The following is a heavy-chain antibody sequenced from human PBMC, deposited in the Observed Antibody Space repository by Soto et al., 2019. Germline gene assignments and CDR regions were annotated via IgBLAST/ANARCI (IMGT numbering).Heavy chain of an antibody. Sequence: PSETLSLTCAVYGGSFSGYSWTWIRQPPGTGLEWIGEINHTGSTNYNPSLKSRFTISRDNAKNSLYLQMNSLRAEDTAVYYCARGTFYYDSHAYYGYWGQGTVVTVSS. CDR3: ARGTFYYDSHAYYGY. CDR1: GGSFSGYS. CDR2: INHTGST. J-gene: IGHJ4*02. V-gene: IGHV4-34*01. D-gene: IGHD3-22*01.